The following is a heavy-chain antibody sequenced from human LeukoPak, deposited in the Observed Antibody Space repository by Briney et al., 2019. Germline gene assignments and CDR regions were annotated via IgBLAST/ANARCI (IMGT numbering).Heavy chain of an antibody. CDR2: INHSGST. Sequence: SETLSLTCAVYGGSFSGYYWSWIRQPPGKGLEWIGEINHSGSTNYNPSLKSRVTISVDTSKNQFSLKLSSVTAADTAVYYCARRLTVVIVMDVWGKGTTVTVSS. CDR3: ARRLTVVIVMDV. D-gene: IGHD4-23*01. CDR1: GGSFSGYY. V-gene: IGHV4-34*01. J-gene: IGHJ6*03.